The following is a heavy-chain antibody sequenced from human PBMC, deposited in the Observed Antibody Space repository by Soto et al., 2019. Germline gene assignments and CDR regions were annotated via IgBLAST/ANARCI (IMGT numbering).Heavy chain of an antibody. Sequence: SETLSLTCTVSGGSISSYYWSWIRQPPGKGLEWIGYIYYSGSTNYNPSLKSRVTISVDTSKNQFSLKLSSVTAADTAVYYCARDGGYFDLYPFDYWGHGILVTVSS. CDR2: IYYSGST. J-gene: IGHJ4*01. CDR1: GGSISSYY. CDR3: ARDGGYFDLYPFDY. V-gene: IGHV4-59*01. D-gene: IGHD3-9*01.